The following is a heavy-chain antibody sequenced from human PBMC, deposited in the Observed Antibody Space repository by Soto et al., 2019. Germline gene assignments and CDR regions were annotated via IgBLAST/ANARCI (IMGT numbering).Heavy chain of an antibody. J-gene: IGHJ6*02. V-gene: IGHV3-23*01. D-gene: IGHD2-15*01. CDR1: GFTFSSHG. Sequence: PGGSLRLSCAASGFTFSSHGTSWVRQAPGKGLEWVSAISGSGGDTYYADSVKGRFTISRDNSKNTLYLQMNSLGAEDTAVYYCAKVRCAGGSKVYYYYGMDVWGQGNTVTVSS. CDR3: AKVRCAGGSKVYYYYGMDV. CDR2: ISGSGGDT.